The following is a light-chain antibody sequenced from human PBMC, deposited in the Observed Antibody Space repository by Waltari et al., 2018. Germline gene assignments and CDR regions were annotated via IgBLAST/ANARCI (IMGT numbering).Light chain of an antibody. CDR3: QQYDGEVVT. V-gene: IGKV3-20*01. CDR1: QSVTSIS. Sequence: RASQSVTSISLSWYQQKLGQAPRLLIYGTSSRATGTPDRFSGSGSGTDFTLTISRLEPEDVAVYYCQQYDGEVVTFGGGTKVEI. CDR2: GTS. J-gene: IGKJ4*01.